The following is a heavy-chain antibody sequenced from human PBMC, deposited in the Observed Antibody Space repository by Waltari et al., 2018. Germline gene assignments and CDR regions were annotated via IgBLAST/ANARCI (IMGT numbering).Heavy chain of an antibody. J-gene: IGHJ4*02. CDR1: GYTFPSYS. V-gene: IGHV1-46*01. Sequence: QVQLVQSGAEVKKPGPSVKVSCTASGYTFPSYSMTWVRQYPVQGLEWMGIINPSGGSTSYAQKFQGRVTMTRDTSTSTVYMELSSLRSEDTAVYYCARDVRIRYFDWLEGAYFDYWGQGTLVTVSS. D-gene: IGHD3-9*01. CDR2: INPSGGST. CDR3: ARDVRIRYFDWLEGAYFDY.